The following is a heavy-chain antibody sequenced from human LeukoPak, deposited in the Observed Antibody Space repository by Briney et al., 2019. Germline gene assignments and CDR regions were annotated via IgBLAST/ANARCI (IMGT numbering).Heavy chain of an antibody. J-gene: IGHJ4*02. V-gene: IGHV3-33*06. D-gene: IGHD2-2*01. CDR2: IWYDGSNK. CDR3: AKGGEFGIVVATGYFDY. Sequence: GGSLRLSCAASGFTFSGYGMRWVRQAPGKGLEWVAVIWYDGSNKYYADSVKGRFTISRDNSKNTLYLQMNSLRGEDTAVYYCAKGGEFGIVVATGYFDYWGQGTLVTVSS. CDR1: GFTFSGYG.